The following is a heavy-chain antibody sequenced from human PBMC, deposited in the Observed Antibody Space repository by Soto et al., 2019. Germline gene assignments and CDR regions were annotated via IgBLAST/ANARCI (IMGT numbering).Heavy chain of an antibody. D-gene: IGHD3-3*02. J-gene: IGHJ3*02. CDR1: GGSISSSNR. CDR3: ARVLGNDAFDI. V-gene: IGHV4-4*02. Sequence: QVQLQESGPGLVKSSGTLSLTCAVSGGSISSSNRWSWVRQPPGKGLEWIGEIYHRGSTNYNPSLKSRVTISLDKSKNQFSLKLSSVTAADTAVYYCARVLGNDAFDIWGQGTMVTVSS. CDR2: IYHRGST.